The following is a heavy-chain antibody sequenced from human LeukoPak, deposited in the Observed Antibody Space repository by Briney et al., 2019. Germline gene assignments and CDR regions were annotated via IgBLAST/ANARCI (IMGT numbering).Heavy chain of an antibody. V-gene: IGHV3-53*01. J-gene: IGHJ4*02. D-gene: IGHD4-11*01. Sequence: PGGSLRLSCEVSGCSVSTSRMSWVRQAPGKGLEWVSVIYDGGTTQYADSVKGRFTISRDNSKNTLYFQMNSLRAEDTAVYYCARGGAVSKSASAPDYWGQGNLVTVSS. CDR2: IYDGGTT. CDR1: GCSVSTSR. CDR3: ARGGAVSKSASAPDY.